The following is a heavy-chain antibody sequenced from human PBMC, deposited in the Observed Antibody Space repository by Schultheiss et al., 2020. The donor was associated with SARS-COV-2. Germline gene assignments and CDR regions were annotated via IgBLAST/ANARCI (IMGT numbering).Heavy chain of an antibody. CDR2: IYHSGST. CDR3: ASLGGGSSSGTVDY. CDR1: GGSFSGYY. J-gene: IGHJ4*02. Sequence: SQTLSLTCAVYGGSFSGYYWGWIRQPPGKGLEWIGSIYHSGSTYYNPSLKSRVTISVDTSKNQFSLKLSSVTAADTAVYYCASLGGGSSSGTVDYWGQGTLVTVSS. V-gene: IGHV4-38-2*01. D-gene: IGHD6-6*01.